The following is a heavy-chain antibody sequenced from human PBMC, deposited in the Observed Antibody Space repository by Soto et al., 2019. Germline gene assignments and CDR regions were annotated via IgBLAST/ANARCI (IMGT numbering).Heavy chain of an antibody. Sequence: QVQLVESGGGVVQPGRSLRLSCAASGFTFSSYAMHWVRQAPGKGLEWVAVISYDGSNKYYADSVKGRFTISRDNSKNTLYLQMNSLRAEDTAVYYCAREVVGASHFDYWGQGTLVTVSS. D-gene: IGHD1-26*01. J-gene: IGHJ4*02. CDR2: ISYDGSNK. CDR3: AREVVGASHFDY. V-gene: IGHV3-30-3*01. CDR1: GFTFSSYA.